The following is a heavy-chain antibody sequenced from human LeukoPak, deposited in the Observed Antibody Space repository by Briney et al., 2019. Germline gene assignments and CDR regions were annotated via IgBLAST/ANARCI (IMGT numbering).Heavy chain of an antibody. D-gene: IGHD6-19*01. CDR3: ARAAEYSSGWYLFDY. CDR2: IYHSGST. J-gene: IGHJ4*02. CDR1: GGSVSNGSYY. Sequence: TSETLSLTCTVSGGSVSNGSYYWGWIRQPPGKGLEWIGSIYHSGSTYYNPSLKSRVTISVDTSKNQFSLKLSSVTAADTAMYYCARAAEYSSGWYLFDYWGQGILVTVSA. V-gene: IGHV4-39*07.